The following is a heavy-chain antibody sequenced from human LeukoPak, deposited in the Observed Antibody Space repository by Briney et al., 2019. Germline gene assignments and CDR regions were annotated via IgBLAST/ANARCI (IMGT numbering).Heavy chain of an antibody. J-gene: IGHJ4*02. CDR2: INPNSGGT. D-gene: IGHD3-16*01. V-gene: IGHV1-2*02. CDR1: GYTFTGYY. CDR3: ARDPQGGVPHGYYFDY. Sequence: ASVKVSCKASGYTFTGYYMHWVRQAPGQGLEWMGWINPNSGGTNYAQKFQGRVTMTRDTSISTAYMELSRLRSDDTAVYYCARDPQGGVPHGYYFDYWGQGTLVTVSS.